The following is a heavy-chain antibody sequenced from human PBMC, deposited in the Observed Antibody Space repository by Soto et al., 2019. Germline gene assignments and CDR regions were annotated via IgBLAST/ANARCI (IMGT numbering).Heavy chain of an antibody. J-gene: IGHJ4*02. CDR2: TYYRSKWYN. D-gene: IGHD6-13*01. CDR1: GDSVSSNRAA. V-gene: IGHV6-1*01. CDR3: ASARSTWGSTWYFDY. Sequence: PSQTLSLTCGISGDSVSSNRAAWNWIRQSPSRGLEWLGRTYYRSKWYNDYAVSVKSRITINPDTSKNQFSLLLNSVTPEDTAVYYCASARSTWGSTWYFDYWAQGTLVTVSS.